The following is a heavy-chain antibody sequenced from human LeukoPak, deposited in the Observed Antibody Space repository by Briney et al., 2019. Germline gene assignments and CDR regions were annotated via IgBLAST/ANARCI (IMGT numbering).Heavy chain of an antibody. CDR3: AKVPVLIAAADY. CDR2: MSYDGSNK. CDR1: GFTINNYY. J-gene: IGHJ4*02. Sequence: GRSLRLSCEASGFTINNYYMHWVRQAPGKGLQWVAAMSYDGSNKFYAESVRGRFTISRDNSKNTLYLQMNSLRAEDTAVYYCAKVPVLIAAADYWGQGTLVTVSS. D-gene: IGHD6-13*01. V-gene: IGHV3-30*18.